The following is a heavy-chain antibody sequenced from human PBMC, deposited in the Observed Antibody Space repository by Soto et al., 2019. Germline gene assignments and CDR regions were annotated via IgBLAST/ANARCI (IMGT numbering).Heavy chain of an antibody. V-gene: IGHV4-34*01. J-gene: IGHJ6*02. CDR2: INHSGST. D-gene: IGHD1-7*01. CDR3: ARVKRITGTTFMSYYYYYGMDV. CDR1: GGSFSGYY. Sequence: ETLSLTCAVYGGSFSGYYWSWIRQPPGKGPEWIGEINHSGSTNYNPSLKSRATISVDTSKNQFSLKLSSVTAADTAVYYCARVKRITGTTFMSYYYYYGMDVCGQGTTVTVSS.